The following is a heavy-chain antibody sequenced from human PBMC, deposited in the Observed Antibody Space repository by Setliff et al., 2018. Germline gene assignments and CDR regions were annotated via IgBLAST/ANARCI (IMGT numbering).Heavy chain of an antibody. CDR3: ARVPLRFVTTPKYFDY. CDR2: INPNSGGT. Sequence: ASVKVSCKASGYTFTGYYMHWVRQASGQGLEWMGWINPNSGGTNYAQKFQGRVTMTRDTSISTAYMELSRLRSDDTAVYYCARVPLRFVTTPKYFDYWGQGTLVTVSS. CDR1: GYTFTGYY. D-gene: IGHD4-4*01. V-gene: IGHV1-2*02. J-gene: IGHJ4*02.